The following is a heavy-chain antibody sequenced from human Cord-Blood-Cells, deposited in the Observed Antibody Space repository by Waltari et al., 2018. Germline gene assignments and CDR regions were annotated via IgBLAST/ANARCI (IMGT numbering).Heavy chain of an antibody. CDR1: GFTFSSYG. D-gene: IGHD1-7*01. CDR2: ISYDGSNK. CDR3: AKATGTTVFDY. J-gene: IGHJ4*02. V-gene: IGHV3-30*18. Sequence: QVQMVESGGGVVQPGRSMRLSCRASGFTFSSYGMHWVRQAPGKGLEWVAVISYDGSNKYYADSVKGRFTISRDNSKNTLYLQMNSLRAEDTAVYYCAKATGTTVFDYWGQGTLVTVSS.